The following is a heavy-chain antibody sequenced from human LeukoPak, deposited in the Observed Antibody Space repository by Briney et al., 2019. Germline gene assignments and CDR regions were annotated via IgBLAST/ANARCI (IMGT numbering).Heavy chain of an antibody. CDR2: ISAYNGNT. D-gene: IGHD1-26*01. J-gene: IGHJ6*02. CDR3: ARKGVLGPHKKNYYYGMDV. CDR1: GYTFTIYG. Sequence: ASVTVSFKASGYTFTIYGISWVRQAPAQGLEWMGWISAYNGNTNYTQKLQGRVTMTTDTSTSTAYMELRSLRSDDTAVYYCARKGVLGPHKKNYYYGMDVWGQGTTVTVSS. V-gene: IGHV1-18*01.